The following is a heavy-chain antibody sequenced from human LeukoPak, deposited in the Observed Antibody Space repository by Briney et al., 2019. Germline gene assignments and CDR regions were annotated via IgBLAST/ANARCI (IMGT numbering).Heavy chain of an antibody. D-gene: IGHD6-19*01. J-gene: IGHJ5*02. Sequence: SETLSLTCTVSGGSISSRSYYWGWIRQPPGKGLEWIGSIYYSGSTYHNPSLKSRVTISVDTSKNQFSLKLSSVTAADTAVYYCAKVGYSSGWYSGWFDPWGQGTLVTVSS. CDR1: GGSISSRSYY. CDR2: IYYSGST. V-gene: IGHV4-39*01. CDR3: AKVGYSSGWYSGWFDP.